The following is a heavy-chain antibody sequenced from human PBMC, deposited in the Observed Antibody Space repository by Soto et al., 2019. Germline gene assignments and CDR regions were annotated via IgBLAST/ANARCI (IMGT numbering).Heavy chain of an antibody. Sequence: GGSLRLSCAASGFTFSIYAMSWVRQAPGKGLEWVSNIRGGGGSTYNADSVEGRFTISRDNSKNTLYLQTNSLRAEDTAVYYYAKLYSSGYEMGYYFDYWGQGTLVTVSS. V-gene: IGHV3-23*01. J-gene: IGHJ4*02. CDR3: AKLYSSGYEMGYYFDY. CDR2: IRGGGGST. D-gene: IGHD3-22*01. CDR1: GFTFSIYA.